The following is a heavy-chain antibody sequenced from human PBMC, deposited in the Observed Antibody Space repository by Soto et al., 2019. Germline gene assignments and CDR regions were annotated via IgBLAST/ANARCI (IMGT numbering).Heavy chain of an antibody. D-gene: IGHD6-6*01. CDR2: ISYDGSNK. CDR1: GFTFSSYA. V-gene: IGHV3-30-3*01. Sequence: GGSLRLSCAASGFTFSSYAMHWVRQAPGKGLEWVAVISYDGSNKYYADSVKGRFTISRDNSKNTLYLQMNSLRAEDTAVYYCAGSSSAFYGMDVWGQGTTVTVSS. CDR3: AGSSSAFYGMDV. J-gene: IGHJ6*02.